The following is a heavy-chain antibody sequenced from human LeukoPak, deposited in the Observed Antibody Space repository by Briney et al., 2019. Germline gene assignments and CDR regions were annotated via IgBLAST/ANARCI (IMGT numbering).Heavy chain of an antibody. J-gene: IGHJ4*02. V-gene: IGHV1-2*06. CDR1: GYTFTGYY. D-gene: IGHD3-9*01. Sequence: ASVKVSCKASGYTFTGYYMHWVRQAPGQGLEWMGRINPNSGGTNYAQKFRGRVTMTRDTSISTAYMELSRLRSDDTAVYYCAITQYDILTGYYQPLFDYWGQGTLVTVSS. CDR2: INPNSGGT. CDR3: AITQYDILTGYYQPLFDY.